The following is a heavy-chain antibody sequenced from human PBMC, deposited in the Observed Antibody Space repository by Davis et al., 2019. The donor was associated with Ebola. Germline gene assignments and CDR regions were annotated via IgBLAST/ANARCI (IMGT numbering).Heavy chain of an antibody. CDR2: IHYSGST. J-gene: IGHJ5*02. D-gene: IGHD3-3*01. V-gene: IGHV4-39*01. Sequence: SETLSLTCTVSGGSISSYYWGWIRQPPGKGLEWLGSIHYSGSTYYNPSLKNRVTITVDTAKNRFSLRLTSVTAADTAVYYWAKYLGDLWSGFRYTNCFDPWGQGALVTVSS. CDR1: GGSISSYY. CDR3: AKYLGDLWSGFRYTNCFDP.